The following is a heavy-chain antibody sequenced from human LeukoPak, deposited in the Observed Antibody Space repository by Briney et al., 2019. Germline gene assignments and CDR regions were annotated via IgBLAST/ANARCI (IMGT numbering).Heavy chain of an antibody. CDR2: IYSGGST. CDR3: AKTIAAAAMLYNYYYMDV. V-gene: IGHV3-66*01. Sequence: PGGSLRLSCAASEFSVGSNYMTWVRQAPGKGLEWVSLIYSGGSTYYADSVKGRFTISRDNSKNTLYLQMNSLRAEDTAVYYCAKTIAAAAMLYNYYYMDVWGKGTTVTISS. J-gene: IGHJ6*03. D-gene: IGHD6-13*01. CDR1: EFSVGSNY.